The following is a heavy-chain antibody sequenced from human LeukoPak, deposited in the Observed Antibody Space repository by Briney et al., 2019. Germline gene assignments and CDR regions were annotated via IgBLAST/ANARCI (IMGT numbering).Heavy chain of an antibody. V-gene: IGHV1-2*02. D-gene: IGHD3-10*02. CDR1: GYTSTNYG. J-gene: IGHJ4*02. CDR2: INPNSGGT. CDR3: ARTLWSGVDYYFDY. Sequence: ASVKVSCKASGYTSTNYGISWVRQAPGQGLEWMGWINPNSGGTNYAQKFQGRVTMTRDTSISTAYMELSRLRSDDTAVYYCARTLWSGVDYYFDYWGQGTLVTVSS.